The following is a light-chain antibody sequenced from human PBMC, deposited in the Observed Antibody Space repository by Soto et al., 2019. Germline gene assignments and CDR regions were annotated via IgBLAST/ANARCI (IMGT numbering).Light chain of an antibody. CDR3: QQRSNWPIT. V-gene: IGKV3-11*01. CDR1: QSVSDY. J-gene: IGKJ5*01. Sequence: EIVLTQSPATLSLSPGQRATLSCRASQSVSDYLAWYQQKPGQAPRLLILGASNRATGTPARFSGSGSGTDFTLTISSLEPEDFALYYCQQRSNWPITCGQGTRLEIK. CDR2: GAS.